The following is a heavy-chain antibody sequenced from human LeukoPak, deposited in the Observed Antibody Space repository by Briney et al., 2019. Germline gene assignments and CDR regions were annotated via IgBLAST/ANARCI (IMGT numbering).Heavy chain of an antibody. CDR3: VREVISTPSYFDY. Sequence: GGSLRLSCAASGFTVSSNYMSWVRQAPGKGLEWVSVIYSGGSTYYADSVKGRFTISRDNSKNTLYLQMNSLGADDTAVYYCVREVISTPSYFDYWGQGILVTVSS. CDR1: GFTVSSNY. V-gene: IGHV3-53*01. D-gene: IGHD2-2*01. CDR2: IYSGGST. J-gene: IGHJ4*02.